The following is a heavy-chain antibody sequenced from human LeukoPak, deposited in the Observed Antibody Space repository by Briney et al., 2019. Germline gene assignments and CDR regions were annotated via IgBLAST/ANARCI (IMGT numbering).Heavy chain of an antibody. V-gene: IGHV3-11*01. CDR3: ARGVATMIVVVNQGAFDI. Sequence: GGSLRLSCAASGFTLSDYYMSWIRQAPGKGLEWVSYISSSDSTIYYADSVKGRFTISRDNAKNSLYLQMNSLRAEDTAVYYCARGVATMIVVVNQGAFDIWGQGTMVTVSS. CDR1: GFTLSDYY. D-gene: IGHD3-22*01. CDR2: ISSSDSTI. J-gene: IGHJ3*02.